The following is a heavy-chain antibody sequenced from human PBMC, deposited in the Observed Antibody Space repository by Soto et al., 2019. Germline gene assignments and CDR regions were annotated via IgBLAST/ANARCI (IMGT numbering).Heavy chain of an antibody. J-gene: IGHJ4*02. V-gene: IGHV4-34*03. Sequence: ETLSLTCGVSGGSFSGYYWSWIRQPPGKGLEWIGEVNDSGNSNYNPSLKRRVVISVDTPKNECSLKMNTVTAADTGVYYCGLEPTGTGGFDHWGQGTLVTVSS. CDR2: VNDSGNS. CDR3: GLEPTGTGGFDH. CDR1: GGSFSGYY. D-gene: IGHD7-27*01.